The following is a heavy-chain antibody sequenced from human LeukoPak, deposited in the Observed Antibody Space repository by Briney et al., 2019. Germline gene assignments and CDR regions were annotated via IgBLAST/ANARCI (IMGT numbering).Heavy chain of an antibody. J-gene: IGHJ4*02. V-gene: IGHV4-4*07. CDR3: ARAEPRGSVWYPY. D-gene: IGHD6-13*01. CDR2: FYTSGNT. Sequence: PSETLSLTCTVSGGSISSSYWSWIRQPAGKGLEWIGRFYTSGNTNYSPSLKSRVTMSVDTSKNQFSLKPNSVTATDTAVYYCARAEPRGSVWYPYWGQGTLVTVSS. CDR1: GGSISSSY.